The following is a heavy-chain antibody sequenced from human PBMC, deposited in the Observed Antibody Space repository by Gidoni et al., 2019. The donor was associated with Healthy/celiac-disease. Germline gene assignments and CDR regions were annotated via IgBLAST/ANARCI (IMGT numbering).Heavy chain of an antibody. D-gene: IGHD3-22*01. CDR3: ARLVEDYYDSSGYYYVLDAFDI. J-gene: IGHJ3*02. CDR2: IYYSGST. CDR1: GGSISSSSYY. V-gene: IGHV4-39*01. Sequence: QLQLQASGPGLVKHSETLSLTSTVYGGSISSSSYYWGWSRQPPGKGLEWIGSIYYSGSTYYNPSLKSRVTISVDTSKNQFSLKLSSVTAADTAVYSCARLVEDYYDSSGYYYVLDAFDIWGQGTMVTVSS.